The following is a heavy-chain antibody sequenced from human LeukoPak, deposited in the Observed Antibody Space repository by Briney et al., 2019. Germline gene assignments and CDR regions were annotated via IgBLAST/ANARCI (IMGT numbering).Heavy chain of an antibody. V-gene: IGHV4-59*12. CDR3: ARDSGFGELARS. CDR2: IYYSGSP. CDR1: GGSFSSYY. D-gene: IGHD3-10*01. Sequence: SETLSLTCTVSGGSFSSYYGSWIRQPPGKGLAWTGYIYYSGSPNYNPSLKSRVTISVDTSKDQFSLKLSSVTAADTAVYYCARDSGFGELARSWGQGTLVTVSS. J-gene: IGHJ5*02.